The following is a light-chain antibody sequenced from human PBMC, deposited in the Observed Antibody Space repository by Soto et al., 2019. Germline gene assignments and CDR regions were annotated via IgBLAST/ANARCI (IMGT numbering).Light chain of an antibody. J-gene: IGKJ1*01. CDR1: QSVSSSY. Sequence: EIVMTQSPATLSVSPGERATLSCRASQSVSSSYLAWYQQKPGQAPRLLIYGASSRATGIPDRFSGSGSGTDFTLTISSLQSEDYAVYYCHQYNNWPPWTFGQGTKVDIK. V-gene: IGKV3D-15*01. CDR3: HQYNNWPPWT. CDR2: GAS.